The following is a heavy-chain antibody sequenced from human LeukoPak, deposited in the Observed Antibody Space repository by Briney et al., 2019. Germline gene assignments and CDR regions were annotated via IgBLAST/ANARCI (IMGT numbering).Heavy chain of an antibody. CDR1: GGSISSYY. J-gene: IGHJ6*02. D-gene: IGHD3-10*01. CDR2: IYYSGST. V-gene: IGHV4-59*01. CDR3: ARDRTFRFGELSYYYGMDV. Sequence: PSETLSLTCTVSGGSISSYYWSWIRQPPGKGLEWMGYIYYSGSTNYNPSLTSRVNISVDTSKNKFYLKLSSVTDAGTAVYYCARDRTFRFGELSYYYGMDVWGQGTTVTVSS.